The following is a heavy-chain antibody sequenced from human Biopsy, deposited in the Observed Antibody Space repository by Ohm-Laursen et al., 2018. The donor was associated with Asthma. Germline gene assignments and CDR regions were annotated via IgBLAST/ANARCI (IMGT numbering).Heavy chain of an antibody. J-gene: IGHJ4*02. CDR3: ARATVAAAGND. Sequence: SLRLSCSASGFTFRSYGMHWVRQAPGKGLEWLSSISYDGHNQHYADSVKGRFTISRDNSKNTVSLEMNSLRRDDTAVYFCARATVAAAGNDWGQGTLVTVSS. CDR1: GFTFRSYG. D-gene: IGHD6-13*01. V-gene: IGHV3-30*06. CDR2: ISYDGHNQ.